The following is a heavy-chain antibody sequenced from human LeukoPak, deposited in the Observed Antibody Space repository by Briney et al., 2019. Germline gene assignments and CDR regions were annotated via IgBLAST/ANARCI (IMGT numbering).Heavy chain of an antibody. V-gene: IGHV1-8*02. CDR3: GIYTGYDSF. D-gene: IGHD5-12*01. Sequence: ASVKVSCKASGYTFTGYYMHWVRQATGQGLEWMGWMSPDSDYTGYAQTFQGRVTLTRNTSVSTAFMELSSLRSEDTAVYYCGIYTGYDSFWGQGTLVTVSS. CDR1: GYTFTGYY. J-gene: IGHJ4*02. CDR2: MSPDSDYT.